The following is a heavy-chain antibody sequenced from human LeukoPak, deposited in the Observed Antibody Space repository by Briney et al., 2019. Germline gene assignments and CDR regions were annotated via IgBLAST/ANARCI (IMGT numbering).Heavy chain of an antibody. CDR1: GFTFSSYE. V-gene: IGHV3-48*03. D-gene: IGHD3-10*01. Sequence: GGSLRLSCAASGFTFSSYEMNWVRQAPGKGLEWVSYISSSGSTIYYADSVKGRFTISRDNAKNSLYLQMNSLRAEDTAVYYCARPMVRGEIWFDPWGQGTLVTVSS. J-gene: IGHJ5*02. CDR3: ARPMVRGEIWFDP. CDR2: ISSSGSTI.